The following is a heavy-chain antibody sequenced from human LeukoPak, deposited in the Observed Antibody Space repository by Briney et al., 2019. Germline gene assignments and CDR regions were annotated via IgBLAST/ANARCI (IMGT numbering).Heavy chain of an antibody. J-gene: IGHJ4*02. V-gene: IGHV3-74*01. CDR2: INSDGSST. D-gene: IGHD6-19*01. CDR1: GFTFSSYW. Sequence: GGSLRLSCAASGFTFSSYWMHWVRQAPGKGLVWVSRINSDGSSTSYADSVKGRFTISRDNAKNTLYLQMNSLRAEDTALYYCAKGISPGIPLGAPIDWGQGTLVTVSS. CDR3: AKGISPGIPLGAPID.